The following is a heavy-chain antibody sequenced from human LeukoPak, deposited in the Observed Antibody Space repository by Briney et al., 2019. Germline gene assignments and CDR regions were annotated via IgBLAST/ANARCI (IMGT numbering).Heavy chain of an antibody. CDR3: ARGVYGDPFDY. D-gene: IGHD4-17*01. J-gene: IGHJ4*02. V-gene: IGHV3-48*01. CDR1: GFTFSDYS. Sequence: GGSLGLSCAASGFTFSDYSMNWVRQAPGKGLEWVSYISSSSSAIYYADSVEGRFTISRDNAKNSLYLQMNSLRAEDTAVYYCARGVYGDPFDYWGQGTLVTISS. CDR2: ISSSSSAI.